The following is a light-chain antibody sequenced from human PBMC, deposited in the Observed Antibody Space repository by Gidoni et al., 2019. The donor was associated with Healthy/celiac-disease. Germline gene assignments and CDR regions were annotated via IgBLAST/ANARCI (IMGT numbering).Light chain of an antibody. V-gene: IGKV1-9*01. CDR3: QQLNSYPPFT. CDR1: QGISSY. CDR2: AAS. Sequence: DIQLTQSPSFLSASVGDRVTITCWASQGISSYLAWYQQKPGKAPKLLIYAASTLQSGVPSRFSGSGSGTEFTLTISSLQPEDCATYYCQQLNSYPPFTFGPGTKVDIK. J-gene: IGKJ3*01.